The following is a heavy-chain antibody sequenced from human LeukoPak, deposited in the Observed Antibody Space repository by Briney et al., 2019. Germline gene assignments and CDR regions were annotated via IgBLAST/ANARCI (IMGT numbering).Heavy chain of an antibody. Sequence: SETLSLTCTVSGGSISSYYWSWIRQPPGKGLEWIGYIYYSGSTNYNPSLKSRVTISVDTSKNQFSLKLSSVTAADTAVYCCARVHYDSSGYRKFDYWGQGTLVTVSS. CDR3: ARVHYDSSGYRKFDY. V-gene: IGHV4-59*01. J-gene: IGHJ4*02. CDR2: IYYSGST. D-gene: IGHD3-22*01. CDR1: GGSISSYY.